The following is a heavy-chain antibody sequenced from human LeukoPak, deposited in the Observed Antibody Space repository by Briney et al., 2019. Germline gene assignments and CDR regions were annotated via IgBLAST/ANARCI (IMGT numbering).Heavy chain of an antibody. D-gene: IGHD1-14*01. J-gene: IGHJ4*02. CDR1: GGSFSGYY. CDR3: ARGGIDEPVDC. Sequence: SETLSLTCAVYGGSFSGYYWSWIRQPPGKGLEWIGEINHSGSTNYNPSLKSRVTISVDTSKNQFSLKLSSVTAADTAVYYCARGGIDEPVDCWGQGTLVTVSS. V-gene: IGHV4-34*01. CDR2: INHSGST.